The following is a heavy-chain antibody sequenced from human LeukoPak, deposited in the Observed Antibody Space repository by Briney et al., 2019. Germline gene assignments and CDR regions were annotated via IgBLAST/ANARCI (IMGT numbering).Heavy chain of an antibody. CDR2: INPAGSVT. CDR3: SRVFVGAEDY. D-gene: IGHD3-16*01. CDR1: GFTNSSYW. V-gene: IGHV3-74*01. Sequence: GGSLRLSCSASGFTNSSYWMHWVRQAPGKGLVWVSRINPAGSVTNHADSVRGRFTISRDTATNTLYLEMNSLRAEDTAVYYCSRVFVGAEDYWGQGTLVTVSS. J-gene: IGHJ4*02.